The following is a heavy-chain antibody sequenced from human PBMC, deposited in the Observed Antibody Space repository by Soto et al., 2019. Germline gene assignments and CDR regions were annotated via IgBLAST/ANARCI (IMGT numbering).Heavy chain of an antibody. CDR1: GFTFSNYA. CDR2: ISGSGDST. Sequence: EVQLLESGGGLVQPGGSLRVSCAASGFTFSNYAMNWVRQAPGKGLEWVSVISGSGDSTYYADSVKGRFTISRDSSKNTLYLQMNSLRAEDTAVYYCARRSSSWYLDYWGQGTLVTVSS. V-gene: IGHV3-23*01. J-gene: IGHJ4*02. D-gene: IGHD6-13*01. CDR3: ARRSSSWYLDY.